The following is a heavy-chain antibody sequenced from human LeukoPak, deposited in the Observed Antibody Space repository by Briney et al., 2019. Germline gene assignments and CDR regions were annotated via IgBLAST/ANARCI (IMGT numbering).Heavy chain of an antibody. Sequence: GGSLRLSCAASGFTFSSYWMSWVRQAPGKGLEWVANIKQDGSEKYYVDSVKGRFTISRDNARNSLYLQMNSLRAEDTAVYYCATLGYYSYYFDYWGQGTLVTVSS. D-gene: IGHD3-16*01. CDR1: GFTFSSYW. J-gene: IGHJ4*02. V-gene: IGHV3-7*05. CDR3: ATLGYYSYYFDY. CDR2: IKQDGSEK.